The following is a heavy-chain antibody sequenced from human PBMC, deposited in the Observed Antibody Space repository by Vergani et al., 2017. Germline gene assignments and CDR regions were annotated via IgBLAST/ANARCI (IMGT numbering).Heavy chain of an antibody. V-gene: IGHV3-9*01. J-gene: IGHJ4*02. CDR2: ISSSSSYI. CDR3: AKSFYGSGWCLDY. Sequence: EVQLVESGGGLVQPGRSLRLSCAASGFTFDDYAMHWVRQAPGKGLEWVSSISSSSSYIYYADSVKGRFTISRDNAKNSLYLQMNSLRAEDTALYYCAKSFYGSGWCLDYWGQGTLVTVSS. CDR1: GFTFDDYA. D-gene: IGHD6-19*01.